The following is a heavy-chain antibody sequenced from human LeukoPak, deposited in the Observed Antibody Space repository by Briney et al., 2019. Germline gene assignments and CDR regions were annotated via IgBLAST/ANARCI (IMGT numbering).Heavy chain of an antibody. V-gene: IGHV4-61*02. J-gene: IGHJ4*02. CDR1: GGSISSSSYY. D-gene: IGHD3-22*01. CDR2: RYTSGST. Sequence: SETLSLTCTVSGGSISSSSYYWSWIRQPAGKGLEWIGRRYTSGSTNYNPSLKSRVTISVDSSKNQFSLKLSSVTAADTAVYYCARADYYDSSGYVHPYYFDYWGQGTLVTVSS. CDR3: ARADYYDSSGYVHPYYFDY.